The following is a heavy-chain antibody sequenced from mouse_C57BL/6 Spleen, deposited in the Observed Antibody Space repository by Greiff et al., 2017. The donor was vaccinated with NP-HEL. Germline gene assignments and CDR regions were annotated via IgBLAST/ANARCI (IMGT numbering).Heavy chain of an antibody. CDR2: INPNNGGT. V-gene: IGHV1-18*01. CDR3: AREGLLREMDD. CDR1: GYTFTDYN. J-gene: IGHJ4*01. Sequence: VQLKESGPELVKPGASVKIPCKASGYTFTDYNMDWVKQSHGKSLEWIGDINPNNGGTIYNQKFKGKATLTVDKSSSTAYMELRSLTSEDTAVYYCAREGLLREMDDWGKGATVTAAS. D-gene: IGHD2-3*01.